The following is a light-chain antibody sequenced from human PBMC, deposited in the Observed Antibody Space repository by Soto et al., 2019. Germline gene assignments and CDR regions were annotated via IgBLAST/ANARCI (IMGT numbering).Light chain of an antibody. J-gene: IGKJ4*01. CDR3: QQYNQWPLT. Sequence: EIVMTQSPATLSVSPGDKATLSCRASQSVSNNLAWYQQRPGQAPRLLLYFASTRATGIPARFSGSGSGTEFSLTISSLQSEDLALYYCQQYNQWPLTFGGGTKVETK. CDR2: FAS. V-gene: IGKV3-15*01. CDR1: QSVSNN.